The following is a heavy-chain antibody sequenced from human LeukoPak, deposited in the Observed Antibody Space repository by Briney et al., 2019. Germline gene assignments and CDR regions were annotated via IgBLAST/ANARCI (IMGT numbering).Heavy chain of an antibody. Sequence: GGSLRLSCAASGFTVSSNYMSWVRQAPGKGLEWVSAISGSGGSTYYADSVKGRFTISRDNSKNTLYLQMNSLRAEDTAVYYCAKGGYCSSTSCYGVDAFDIWGQGTMVTVS. CDR1: GFTVSSNY. J-gene: IGHJ3*02. D-gene: IGHD2-2*01. CDR3: AKGGYCSSTSCYGVDAFDI. CDR2: ISGSGGST. V-gene: IGHV3-23*01.